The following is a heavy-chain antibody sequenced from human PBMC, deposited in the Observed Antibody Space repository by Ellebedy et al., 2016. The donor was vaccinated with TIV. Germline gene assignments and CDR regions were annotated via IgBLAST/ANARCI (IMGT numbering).Heavy chain of an antibody. Sequence: PGGSLRLSCAASGFTFSSYGMHWVRQAPGKGLEWVAVISYDKSTKYYVDSVKGRFTISRDNSKNTLYLQMNSLRAEDTAIYYCAKELVHAIHGFDIWGQGTMVSVSS. CDR2: ISYDKSTK. V-gene: IGHV3-30*18. CDR3: AKELVHAIHGFDI. CDR1: GFTFSSYG. J-gene: IGHJ3*02. D-gene: IGHD2-8*02.